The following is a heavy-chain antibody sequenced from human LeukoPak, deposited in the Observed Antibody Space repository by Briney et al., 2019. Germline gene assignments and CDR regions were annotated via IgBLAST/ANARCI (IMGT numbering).Heavy chain of an antibody. J-gene: IGHJ4*02. Sequence: PSETLSLTCTVSGGSISSYYWSWIRQPPGKGLEWIGYIYDSGSTNYNPSLKSRVTISVDTSKNQFSLKLSSVTAADTAVYYCAREGGYSYGPEFDYWGQGTLVTVSS. CDR3: AREGGYSYGPEFDY. D-gene: IGHD5-18*01. V-gene: IGHV4-59*01. CDR1: GGSISSYY. CDR2: IYDSGST.